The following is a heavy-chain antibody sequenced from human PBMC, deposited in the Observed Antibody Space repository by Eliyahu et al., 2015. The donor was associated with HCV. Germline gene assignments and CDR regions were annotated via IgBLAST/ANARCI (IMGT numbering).Heavy chain of an antibody. D-gene: IGHD6-6*01. J-gene: IGHJ3*01. CDR2: IWFDGSDE. CDR1: SYA. Sequence: SYAMHWVRQAPGKGLEWMAVIWFDGSDEYYADSAKGRFTISRDNPKNTMYLQMNSLRAEDTAVYYCAREYSSPSALFDAFDFWGQGTMVTVSS. CDR3: AREYSSPSALFDAFDF. V-gene: IGHV3-33*01.